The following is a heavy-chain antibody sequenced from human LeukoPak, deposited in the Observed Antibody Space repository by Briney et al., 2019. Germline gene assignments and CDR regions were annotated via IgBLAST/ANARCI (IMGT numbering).Heavy chain of an antibody. CDR3: AGFGWYEAFDY. V-gene: IGHV3-7*01. CDR1: GFTFSSYW. D-gene: IGHD6-19*01. J-gene: IGHJ4*02. CDR2: IKQDGSEK. Sequence: GGSLRLSCAASGFTFSSYWMSWVRQAPGKGLEWVANIKQDGSEKYYVDSVKGRFTISRDNAKNSLYLQMNSLRAEDTAVYYCAGFGWYEAFDYWGQGTLVTVSS.